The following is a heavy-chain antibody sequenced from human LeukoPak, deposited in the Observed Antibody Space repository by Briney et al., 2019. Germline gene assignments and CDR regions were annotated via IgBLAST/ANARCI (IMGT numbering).Heavy chain of an antibody. CDR2: ISDDGTRK. CDR3: AREFSGYAFGI. V-gene: IGHV3-30*03. CDR1: GFTFSSYG. J-gene: IGHJ3*02. Sequence: SGGSLRLSCAASGFTFSSYGIHWVRLAPGKGLEWVAVISDDGTRKYYADSVQGRFTISRDNSKNTVYLQMNYLRAEDMAVYYCAREFSGYAFGIWGQGTMVTVSS. D-gene: IGHD3-22*01.